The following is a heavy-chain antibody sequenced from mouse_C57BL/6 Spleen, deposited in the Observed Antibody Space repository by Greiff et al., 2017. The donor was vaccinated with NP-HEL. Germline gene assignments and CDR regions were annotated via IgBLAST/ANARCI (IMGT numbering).Heavy chain of an antibody. J-gene: IGHJ2*01. Sequence: EVKLLESGGGLVKPGGSLKLSCAASGFTFSDYGMHWVRQAPEKGLEWVAYISSGSSTIYYADTVKGRFTISRDNAKNTLFLQMTSLRSEDTAMYYCAREEVVAFDYWGQGTTLTVSS. CDR2: ISSGSSTI. D-gene: IGHD1-1*01. CDR3: AREEVVAFDY. CDR1: GFTFSDYG. V-gene: IGHV5-17*01.